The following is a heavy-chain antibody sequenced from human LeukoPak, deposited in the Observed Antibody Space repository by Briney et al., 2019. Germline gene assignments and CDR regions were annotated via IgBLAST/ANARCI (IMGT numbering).Heavy chain of an antibody. CDR1: GGPISSYY. D-gene: IGHD3-22*01. CDR2: IYYSGST. Sequence: SETPSLTCTVSGGPISSYYWSWIRQPPGKGLEWIGYIYYSGSTNYNPSLKSRVTISVDTSKNQFSLKLSSVTAADTAVYYCASVDDSSGYYFGYWGQGTLVTVSS. CDR3: ASVDDSSGYYFGY. J-gene: IGHJ4*02. V-gene: IGHV4-59*08.